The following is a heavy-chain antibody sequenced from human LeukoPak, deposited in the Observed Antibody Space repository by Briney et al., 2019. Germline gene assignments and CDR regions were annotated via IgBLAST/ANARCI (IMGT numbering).Heavy chain of an antibody. V-gene: IGHV3-20*04. D-gene: IGHD3-3*01. CDR3: ARDRRGYDFWSGYQKSASDAFDI. CDR1: GFTFSSYA. CDR2: IIWSGGST. J-gene: IGHJ3*02. Sequence: PGGSLRLSCAASGFTFSSYAMHWVRQAPGKGLEWVSGIIWSGGSTGYADSVKGRFTISRDNAKNSLYLQMNSLRAEDTAVYYCARDRRGYDFWSGYQKSASDAFDIWGQGTMVTVSS.